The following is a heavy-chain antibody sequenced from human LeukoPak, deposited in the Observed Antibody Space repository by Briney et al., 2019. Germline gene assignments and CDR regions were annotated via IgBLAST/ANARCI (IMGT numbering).Heavy chain of an antibody. Sequence: PSQTLSLTCTVSGGSISSGDYYWSWIRQPPGKGLEWIGYISYSGSTYYNPSLKSRVTISLDTSKNQFSLKLSSVTAADTAVYYCARAVDYYGSGSYYKRWFDPWGQGTLVTVSS. CDR1: GGSISSGDYY. CDR3: ARAVDYYGSGSYYKRWFDP. CDR2: ISYSGST. V-gene: IGHV4-30-4*08. D-gene: IGHD3-10*01. J-gene: IGHJ5*02.